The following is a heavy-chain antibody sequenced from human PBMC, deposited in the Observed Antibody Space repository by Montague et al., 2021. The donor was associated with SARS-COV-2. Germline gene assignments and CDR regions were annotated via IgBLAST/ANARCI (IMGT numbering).Heavy chain of an antibody. J-gene: IGHJ4*02. CDR3: ARHPGVTIFGVVSYPGGFDY. CDR1: GGSISSYY. V-gene: IGHV4-59*08. Sequence: SETLSLTCTVSGGSISSYYWSWIRQPPGKGLEWIGYIYYSGSTNYNPSLKSRVTISVDTSKNQFSLKLSSVTAADTAVYYCARHPGVTIFGVVSYPGGFDYWGQGTLVTVSS. D-gene: IGHD3-3*01. CDR2: IYYSGST.